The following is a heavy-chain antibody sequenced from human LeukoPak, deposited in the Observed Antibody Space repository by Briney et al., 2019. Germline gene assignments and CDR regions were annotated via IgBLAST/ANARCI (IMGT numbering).Heavy chain of an antibody. V-gene: IGHV1-69*02. Sequence: GSSVKVSRKASGGTFSIYTISWVRQAPGQGLEWRGRIIPILGIANYAQKFQGRVTITADKSTSTAYMELSSLRSEDTAVYYCARVEYCSSTSCRYYYYYGMDVWGQGTTVTVSS. CDR2: IIPILGIA. CDR1: GGTFSIYT. J-gene: IGHJ6*02. D-gene: IGHD2-2*01. CDR3: ARVEYCSSTSCRYYYYYGMDV.